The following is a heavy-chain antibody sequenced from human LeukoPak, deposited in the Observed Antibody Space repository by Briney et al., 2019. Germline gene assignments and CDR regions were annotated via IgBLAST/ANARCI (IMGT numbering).Heavy chain of an antibody. D-gene: IGHD2-15*01. CDR3: ARDERFCNGDNHYPDLGY. J-gene: IGHJ4*02. Sequence: ASVKVSCKAPGYTFTGYYMFWVRQAPGQGLEWMGWINPNTGATKYAQNFQGRVTLTRDTSIRTTFMELSSLRSDDTAFYYCARDERFCNGDNHYPDLGYWGQGTLVTVSS. CDR2: INPNTGAT. CDR1: GYTFTGYY. V-gene: IGHV1-2*02.